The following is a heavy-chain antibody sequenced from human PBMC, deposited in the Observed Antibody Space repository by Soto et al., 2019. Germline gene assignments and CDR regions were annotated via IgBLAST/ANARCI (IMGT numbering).Heavy chain of an antibody. CDR3: ARNCNYGY. CDR1: GFTFSSYS. V-gene: IGHV3-48*02. D-gene: IGHD1-7*01. J-gene: IGHJ4*02. CDR2: ISSSSSTI. Sequence: EVQLVESGGGLVQPGGSLRLSCAASGFTFSSYSMNWVRQARGKGLEWVSYISSSSSTIYYADSVKGRFTISRDNAKNSMYLQMNRLRDEDTAVYYCARNCNYGYWGQGTLVTVSS.